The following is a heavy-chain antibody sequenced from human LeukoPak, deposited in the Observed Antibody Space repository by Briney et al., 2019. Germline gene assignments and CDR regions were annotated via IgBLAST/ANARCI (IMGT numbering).Heavy chain of an antibody. J-gene: IGHJ2*01. D-gene: IGHD3-10*01. CDR1: GGSISGYY. CDR3: ARVYYGRSYDYWYFDL. CDR2: IYYSGST. V-gene: IGHV4-59*13. Sequence: SETLSLTRTVSGGSISGYYWSWIRQPPGKGLEWIRYIYYSGSTNYNPSLKSRVTISVDTSKNQFSLKLSSVTAADTAVYFCARVYYGRSYDYWYFDLWGRGTLVTVSS.